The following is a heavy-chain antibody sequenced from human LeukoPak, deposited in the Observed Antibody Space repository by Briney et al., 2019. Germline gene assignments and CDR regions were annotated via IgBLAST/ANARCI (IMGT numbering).Heavy chain of an antibody. CDR1: GGSISSSSYY. CDR2: IYYSGST. D-gene: IGHD3-3*01. CDR3: ARHFLYDFWSGYPEVFDY. Sequence: SETLSLTXTVSGGSISSSSYYWGWIRQPPGNGLEWIGSIYYSGSTYYNPSLKSRVTISVDTSKNQFSLKLSSVTAADTAVYYCARHFLYDFWSGYPEVFDYWGQGTLVTVSS. J-gene: IGHJ4*02. V-gene: IGHV4-39*01.